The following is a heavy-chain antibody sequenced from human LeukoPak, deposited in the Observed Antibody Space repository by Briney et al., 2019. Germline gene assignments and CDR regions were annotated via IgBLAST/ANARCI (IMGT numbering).Heavy chain of an antibody. D-gene: IGHD1-1*01. CDR1: GFTVSSNY. J-gene: IGHJ4*02. Sequence: SGGSLRLSCAASGFTVSSNYMSWVRQAPGKGLEWVSYISTTANAIYYADSVKGRFTISRDNAKNSLYLQMNSLRAEDTAVYYCARQYGWNDGLDYWGQGTQVTVSS. V-gene: IGHV3-11*04. CDR3: ARQYGWNDGLDY. CDR2: ISTTANAI.